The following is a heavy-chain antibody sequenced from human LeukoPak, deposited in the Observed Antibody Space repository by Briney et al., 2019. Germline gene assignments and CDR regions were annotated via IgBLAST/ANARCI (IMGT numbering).Heavy chain of an antibody. J-gene: IGHJ3*02. CDR1: GGSLSSGGSF. D-gene: IGHD3-9*01. Sequence: SETLSLTCSVSGGSLSSGGSFWTWIRRPPGKGLEWIGSIHSSGTTYYDPSLKSRTSISVDTSSNQFSLKLSSVTAADTAVYYCARESYDTLTGYQGGFDIWGQGTTVTVSS. CDR2: IHSSGTT. CDR3: ARESYDTLTGYQGGFDI. V-gene: IGHV4-31*03.